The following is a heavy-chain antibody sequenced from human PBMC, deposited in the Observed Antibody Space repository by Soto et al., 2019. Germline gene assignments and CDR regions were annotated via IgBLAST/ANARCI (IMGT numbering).Heavy chain of an antibody. V-gene: IGHV3-23*01. D-gene: IGHD3-22*01. CDR3: AKRTYYYDSSGPDDAFDI. J-gene: IGHJ3*02. Sequence: GSLRLSCAASGFTFSSYAMSWVRQAPWKGLEWVSAISGSGGSTYYVDSVKGRFTISRDNSKNTLYLQMNSLRAEDTAVYYCAKRTYYYDSSGPDDAFDIWGQGTMVTVSS. CDR2: ISGSGGST. CDR1: GFTFSSYA.